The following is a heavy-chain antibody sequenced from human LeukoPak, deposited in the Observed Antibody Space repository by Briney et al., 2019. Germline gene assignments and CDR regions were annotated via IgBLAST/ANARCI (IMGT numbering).Heavy chain of an antibody. CDR2: ISGSGGST. J-gene: IGHJ4*02. CDR3: FVVSGSYQPNY. V-gene: IGHV3-23*01. D-gene: IGHD1-26*01. CDR1: GFTFSSYA. Sequence: PGGSLTLSCAASGFTFSSYAMSWVRQAPGKGLEWVSAISGSGGSTYYADSVKGRFTISRDNSKNTLYLQMNSLRAEDTAVYYCFVVSGSYQPNYWGQGTLVTVSS.